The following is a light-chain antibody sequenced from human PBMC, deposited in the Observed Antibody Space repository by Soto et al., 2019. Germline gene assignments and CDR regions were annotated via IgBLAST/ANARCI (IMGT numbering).Light chain of an antibody. Sequence: DVVMTQSPLSLPVTLGQPASISCRSSQSLVYSDEKPTLNWFQQSPGQSPRRLIYKVSNRDSGVPDRFSGSGSGTDFTLKISRVEAEDVGVYYCMQGTHWPPTFGQGTKVEIK. CDR1: QSLVYSDEKPT. V-gene: IGKV2-30*01. J-gene: IGKJ1*01. CDR2: KVS. CDR3: MQGTHWPPT.